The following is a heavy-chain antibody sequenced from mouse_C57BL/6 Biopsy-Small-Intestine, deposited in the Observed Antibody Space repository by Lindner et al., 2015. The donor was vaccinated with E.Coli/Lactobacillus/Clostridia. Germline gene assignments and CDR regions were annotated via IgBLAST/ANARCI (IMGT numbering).Heavy chain of an antibody. V-gene: IGHV1-63*02. Sequence: SVKVSCKSSGDTFGNYAISWVRQAPGQGLEWMGWIRPFFGTPKYLEKFQGRLTITADRSTTTVYMELSSLRSDDTATYYCARGGYSSSWRFDYWGQGTLVTVSS. CDR2: IRPFFGTP. CDR3: ARGGYSSSWRFDY. D-gene: IGHD1-1*01. J-gene: IGHJ4*01. CDR1: GDTFGNYA.